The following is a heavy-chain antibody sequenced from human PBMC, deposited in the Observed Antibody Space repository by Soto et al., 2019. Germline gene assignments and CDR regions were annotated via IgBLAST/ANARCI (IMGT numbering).Heavy chain of an antibody. Sequence: QVQLQESGPGLVRPSGTVSLTCAVSGLSISSDNWWSWVRQPPGKGLEWIGEIHHSGSTNYNPSLKSGVTMSVVPSKDLFSLTLNSVTAADTAFYYCARDQGSHPGDWGQGTLVSVSS. J-gene: IGHJ4*02. CDR1: GLSISSDNW. CDR2: IHHSGST. V-gene: IGHV4-4*02. CDR3: ARDQGSHPGD. D-gene: IGHD6-13*01.